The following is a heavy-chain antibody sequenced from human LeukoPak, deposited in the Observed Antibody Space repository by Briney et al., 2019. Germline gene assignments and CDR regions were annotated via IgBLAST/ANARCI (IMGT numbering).Heavy chain of an antibody. V-gene: IGHV1-2*02. Sequence: ASVKVSCKASGYTFTGYYMHWVGQAPGQGLEWMGWINPNSGGTNYAQKFQGRVTMTRDTSISTAYMELSRLRSDDTAVYYCARVSVQLERRYFDYWGQGTLVTVSS. D-gene: IGHD1-1*01. J-gene: IGHJ4*02. CDR1: GYTFTGYY. CDR3: ARVSVQLERRYFDY. CDR2: INPNSGGT.